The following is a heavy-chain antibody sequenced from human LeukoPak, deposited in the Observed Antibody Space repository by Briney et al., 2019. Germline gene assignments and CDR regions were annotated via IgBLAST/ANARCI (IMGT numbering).Heavy chain of an antibody. CDR3: ARDLVTITAFDI. V-gene: IGHV1-2*02. Sequence: ASVKVSCKASGYTFTGYYMHWVRQAPGQGLEWMGWINPNSGGTNYAQKFQGRATMTRDTSISTAYMELSRLRSDDTAVYYCARDLVTITAFDIWGQGTMVTVSS. J-gene: IGHJ3*02. CDR1: GYTFTGYY. D-gene: IGHD3-9*01. CDR2: INPNSGGT.